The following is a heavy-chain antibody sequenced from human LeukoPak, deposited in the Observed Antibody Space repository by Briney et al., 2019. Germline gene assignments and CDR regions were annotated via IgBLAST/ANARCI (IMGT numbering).Heavy chain of an antibody. J-gene: IGHJ6*02. Sequence: SETLSLTCTVSGGSISSGGYYWSWIRQHPGKGLEWIGYIYYSGSTYYNPSLKSRVTISVDTSKNQFSLKLSSVTAADTAVYYCARQGISGSYLTGLDVWGRGTTVTVSS. V-gene: IGHV4-31*03. CDR1: GGSISSGGYY. CDR2: IYYSGST. D-gene: IGHD3-22*01. CDR3: ARQGISGSYLTGLDV.